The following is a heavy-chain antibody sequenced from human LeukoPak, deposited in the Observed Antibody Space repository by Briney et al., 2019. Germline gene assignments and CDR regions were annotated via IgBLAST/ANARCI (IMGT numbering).Heavy chain of an antibody. J-gene: IGHJ4*02. Sequence: GGSLRLSCVGSGFTFRSHAMSWVRHAPEKGLEFVSGIYENGGTTYYADSVKGRFSISRDNSKNTLYLQMDSLRGEDTAVYYCAKDFRIGYSAHFDYWGQGALVTVSS. CDR3: AKDFRIGYSAHFDY. CDR1: GFTFRSHA. CDR2: IYENGGTT. V-gene: IGHV3-23*01. D-gene: IGHD2-21*01.